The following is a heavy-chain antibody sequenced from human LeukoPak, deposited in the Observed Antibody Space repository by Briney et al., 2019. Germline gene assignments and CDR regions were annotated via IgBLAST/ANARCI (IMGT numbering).Heavy chain of an antibody. CDR1: GYTFTSYG. V-gene: IGHV1-8*02. CDR3: AREIVRSGSSNFDY. CDR2: MNPNSGNT. J-gene: IGHJ4*02. Sequence: ASVKVSCKASGYTFTSYGINWVRQATGQGLEWMGWMNPNSGNTGYAQKFQGRVTMTRNTSISTAYMELSSLRSEDTAVYYCAREIVRSGSSNFDYWGQGTLVTVSS. D-gene: IGHD1-26*01.